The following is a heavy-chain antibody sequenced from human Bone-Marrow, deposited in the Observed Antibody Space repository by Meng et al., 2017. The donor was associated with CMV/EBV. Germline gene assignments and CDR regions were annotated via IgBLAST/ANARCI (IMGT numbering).Heavy chain of an antibody. D-gene: IGHD2-2*01. Sequence: SETLSLTCHVSGHSISSDYFWGWVRQSPGTGLEWVGICDSGDTFYNPSLKSRVAISVDTSANQFSLTLRSVTAADTAVYYCVRHIIVVPARGYGVDVRGQGTTVTVSS. J-gene: IGHJ6*02. CDR1: GHSISSDYF. V-gene: IGHV4-38-2*01. CDR3: VRHIIVVPARGYGVDV. CDR2: CDSGDT.